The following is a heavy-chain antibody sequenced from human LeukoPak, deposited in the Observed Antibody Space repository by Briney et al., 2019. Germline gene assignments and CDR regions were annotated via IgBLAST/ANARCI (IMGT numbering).Heavy chain of an antibody. CDR1: GDSISTYY. CDR2: IYYTGST. CDR3: ARNLRGYSYGRYYYYYMDV. J-gene: IGHJ6*03. Sequence: PSETLSLTCTVSGDSISTYYWSWIRQPPGKGLEWIGYIYYTGSTNYNPSLKTRVTISVDKSKNQVSLKLSSVTAADTAVYYCARNLRGYSYGRYYYYYMDVWGKGTTVTVSS. V-gene: IGHV4-59*12. D-gene: IGHD5-18*01.